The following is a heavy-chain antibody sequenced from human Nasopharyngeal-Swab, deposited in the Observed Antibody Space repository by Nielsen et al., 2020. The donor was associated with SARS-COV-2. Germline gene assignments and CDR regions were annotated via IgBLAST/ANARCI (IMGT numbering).Heavy chain of an antibody. CDR2: IYYSGST. Sequence: SETLSLTCTVSGGSISSSSYYWGWIRQPPGKGLEWIGSIYYSGSTYYNPSLKSRVTISVDTSKNQFSLKLSSVTAADTAVYYCARMDCSSTSCYAQHYYYYYMDVWGKGTTVTVSS. D-gene: IGHD2-2*01. J-gene: IGHJ6*03. CDR1: GGSISSSSYY. V-gene: IGHV4-39*07. CDR3: ARMDCSSTSCYAQHYYYYYMDV.